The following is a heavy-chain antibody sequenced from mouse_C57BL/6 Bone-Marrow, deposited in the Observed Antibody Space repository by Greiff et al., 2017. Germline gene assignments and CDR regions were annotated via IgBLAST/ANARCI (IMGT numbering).Heavy chain of an antibody. V-gene: IGHV1-54*01. J-gene: IGHJ3*01. CDR1: GYAFTNYL. Sequence: QVQLQQSGAELVRPGHSVKVSCKASGYAFTNYLIEWVKQRPGQGLEWIGVINPGSGGTNYNEKFKGKATLTADKSSRTAYMQLSSLTSEDSAVYYCATGRARAWFAYWGQGTLVTVSA. CDR2: INPGSGGT. CDR3: ATGRARAWFAY.